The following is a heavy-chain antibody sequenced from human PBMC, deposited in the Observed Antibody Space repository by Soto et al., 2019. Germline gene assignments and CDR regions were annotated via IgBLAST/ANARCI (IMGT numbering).Heavy chain of an antibody. J-gene: IGHJ6*02. D-gene: IGHD2-2*01. V-gene: IGHV1-69*13. CDR1: GGTFSSYA. Sequence: ASVKVSCKASGGTFSSYAISWVRQAPGQGLEWMGGIIPIFGTANYAQKFQGRVTITADESTSTAYMELSSPRSEDTAVYYCARLEPEPDNYYYYYGMDVWGQGTTVTVSS. CDR2: IIPIFGTA. CDR3: ARLEPEPDNYYYYYGMDV.